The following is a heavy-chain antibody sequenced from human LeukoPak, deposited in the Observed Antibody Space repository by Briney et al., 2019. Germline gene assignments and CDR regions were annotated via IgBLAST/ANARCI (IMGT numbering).Heavy chain of an antibody. V-gene: IGHV6-1*01. D-gene: IGHD3-9*01. J-gene: IGHJ4*02. CDR2: TYYRSKWFN. Sequence: SQTLSLACAISGDCVSGNSATWDWIRQSPSRGLEALGSTYYRSKWFNDYAVSVRGLITITPYTSKNHFSLHLNSVTPEDTALYYCGRAEHDWGSDYWGQGTLVTVSS. CDR1: GDCVSGNSAT. CDR3: GRAEHDWGSDY.